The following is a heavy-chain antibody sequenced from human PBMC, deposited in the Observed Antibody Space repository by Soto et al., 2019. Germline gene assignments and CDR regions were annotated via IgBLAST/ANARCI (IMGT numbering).Heavy chain of an antibody. Sequence: GGSLRLSCAASGFTFSGYWMSWVRQAPGKGLEWVANIKQDGCEKYYVDSVKGRFTISRDNAKNSLYLLMNSLRAEDTAVYYCAKNNRYCSSTNCFVFDYWGQGTLVTVSS. D-gene: IGHD2-2*01. V-gene: IGHV3-7*01. J-gene: IGHJ4*02. CDR2: IKQDGCEK. CDR1: GFTFSGYW. CDR3: AKNNRYCSSTNCFVFDY.